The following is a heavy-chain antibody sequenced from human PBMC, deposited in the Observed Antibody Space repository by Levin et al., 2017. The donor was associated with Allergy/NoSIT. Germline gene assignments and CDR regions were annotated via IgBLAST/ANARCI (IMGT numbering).Heavy chain of an antibody. CDR1: GGSISSSSYY. CDR3: AREGIVGATVDY. D-gene: IGHD1-26*01. CDR2: IYYSGST. Sequence: TSETLSLTCTVSGGSISSSSYYWGWIRQPPGKGLEWIGSIYYSGSTYYNPSLKSRVTISVDTSKNQFSLKLSSVTAADTAVYYCAREGIVGATVDYWGQGTLVTVSS. V-gene: IGHV4-39*01. J-gene: IGHJ4*02.